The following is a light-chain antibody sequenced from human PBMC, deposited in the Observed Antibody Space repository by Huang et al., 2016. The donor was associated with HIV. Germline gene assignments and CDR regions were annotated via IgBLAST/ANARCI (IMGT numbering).Light chain of an antibody. CDR2: ATS. J-gene: IGKJ2*01. V-gene: IGKV1-39*01. CDR1: QSISIY. Sequence: DIQMTQSPSSLSASVGDRVTISCQASQSISIYLNWYQHKPAKPPTLLIHATSNLQSGVPSRFSGSGSGTDFTLTINSLQAEDLATYYCQQTKTPPYTFGQGTKLEI. CDR3: QQTKTPPYT.